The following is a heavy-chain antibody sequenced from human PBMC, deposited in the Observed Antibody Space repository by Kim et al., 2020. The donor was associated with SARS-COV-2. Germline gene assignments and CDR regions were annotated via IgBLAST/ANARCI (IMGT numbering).Heavy chain of an antibody. V-gene: IGHV3-7*01. CDR3: ARDFPHNYGSGSYYPNWFDP. J-gene: IGHJ5*02. D-gene: IGHD3-10*01. CDR1: GFTFSSYW. Sequence: GGSLRLSCAASGFTFSSYWMSWVRQAPGKGLEWVANIKQDGSEKYYVDSVKGRFTISRDNAKNSLYLQMNSLRAEDTAVYYCARDFPHNYGSGSYYPNWFDPWGQGTLVTVSS. CDR2: IKQDGSEK.